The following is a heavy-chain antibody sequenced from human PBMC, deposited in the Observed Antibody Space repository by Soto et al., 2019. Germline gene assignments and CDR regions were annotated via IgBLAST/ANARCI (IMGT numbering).Heavy chain of an antibody. CDR3: ARGGYKDS. V-gene: IGHV1-18*01. Sequence: QVQLVQSGVEVKKPGASMKISCRTSGYTFTNYAINWVRQAPGQGLEWVAWISTQSGTTKYGQSLQGRVTVTTATSTSTAYMELRNLRSYDTALYYCARGGYKDSWGQGTLVTVSS. CDR2: ISTQSGTT. CDR1: GYTFTNYA. D-gene: IGHD5-12*01. J-gene: IGHJ4*02.